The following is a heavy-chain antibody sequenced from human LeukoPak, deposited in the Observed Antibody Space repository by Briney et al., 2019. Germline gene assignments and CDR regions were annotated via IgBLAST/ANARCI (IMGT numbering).Heavy chain of an antibody. V-gene: IGHV3-49*04. CDR2: IRSKAYGGTT. D-gene: IGHD6-13*01. CDR1: GFTLGDYA. J-gene: IGHJ4*02. Sequence: GGSLRLSCTASGFTLGDYAMSWVRQAPGEGLEWVGFIRSKAYGGTTEYAASVKGRFTISRDDSKSIAYLQMNSLKTEDTAVYYCTRAYSSSWYPPFDYWGQGTLVTVSS. CDR3: TRAYSSSWYPPFDY.